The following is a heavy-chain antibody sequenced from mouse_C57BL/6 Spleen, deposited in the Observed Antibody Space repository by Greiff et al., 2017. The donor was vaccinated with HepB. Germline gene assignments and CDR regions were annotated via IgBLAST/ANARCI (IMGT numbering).Heavy chain of an antibody. CDR2: IDPSDSYT. Sequence: QVQLQQPGAELVMPGASVKLSCKASGYTFTSYWMHWVKQRPGQGLEWIGEIDPSDSYTNYNQKFKGKSTLTVDKSSSTAYMQLSSLTSEDSAVYYCARPGDGYDEGFAYWGQGTLVTVSA. CDR3: ARPGDGYDEGFAY. D-gene: IGHD2-2*01. V-gene: IGHV1-69*01. J-gene: IGHJ3*01. CDR1: GYTFTSYW.